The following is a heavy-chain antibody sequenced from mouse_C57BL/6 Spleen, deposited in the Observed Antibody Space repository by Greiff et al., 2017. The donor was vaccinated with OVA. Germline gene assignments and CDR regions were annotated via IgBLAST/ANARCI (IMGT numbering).Heavy chain of an antibody. D-gene: IGHD1-1*01. CDR1: GYTFTSYW. CDR3: TSLYYGSSLSFDY. Sequence: VQLQQSGTVLARPGASVKMSCKTSGYTFTSYWMHWVKQRPGQGLEWIGAIYPGNSDTSYNQKFKGKAKLTAVTSASTAYMELSSLTNEDSAVYYCTSLYYGSSLSFDYWGQGTTLTVSS. CDR2: IYPGNSDT. J-gene: IGHJ2*01. V-gene: IGHV1-5*01.